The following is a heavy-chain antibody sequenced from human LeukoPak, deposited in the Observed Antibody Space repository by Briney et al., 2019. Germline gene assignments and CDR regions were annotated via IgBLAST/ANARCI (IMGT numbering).Heavy chain of an antibody. J-gene: IGHJ4*02. CDR2: IWYDGSNK. V-gene: IGHV3-33*01. CDR3: ARDGFGSGYYLDY. D-gene: IGHD3-3*01. Sequence: GGSLRLSCAASGFTFSSYGMHRVRQAPGKGLEWVAVIWYDGSNKYYADSVKGRFTISRDNSKNTLYLQMNSLRAEDTAVYYCARDGFGSGYYLDYWGQGTLVTVSS. CDR1: GFTFSSYG.